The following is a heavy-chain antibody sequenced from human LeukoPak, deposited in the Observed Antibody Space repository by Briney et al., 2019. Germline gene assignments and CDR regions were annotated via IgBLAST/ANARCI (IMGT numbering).Heavy chain of an antibody. CDR2: IISSGRTI. J-gene: IGHJ6*02. CDR1: GFTFSDYN. CDR3: ARDRGCSSTSCYRHYYYGMDV. V-gene: IGHV3-11*01. D-gene: IGHD2-2*01. Sequence: GGSLRLSSAASGFTFSDYNMSWIPQAPGKGLEWVSYIISSGRTIYYADCVKGRFTISRDNAKNSLYLQMNSLRAEDTAVYYCARDRGCSSTSCYRHYYYGMDVWGQGTTVTVSS.